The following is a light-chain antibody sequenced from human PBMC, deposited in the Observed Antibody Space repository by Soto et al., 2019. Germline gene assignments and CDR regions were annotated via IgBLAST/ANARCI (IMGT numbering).Light chain of an antibody. J-gene: IGLJ1*01. Sequence: QSALTQPASVSGSPGQSITISCTGTSSDVGAYIVVSWYQQHPGKAPRLVLYEVNKRPSGLSDRFSGSKSGNTASLTISGLQAEDEADYYCCSYAGSRTYVFGTGTKVTVL. CDR2: EVN. V-gene: IGLV2-23*02. CDR1: SSDVGAYIV. CDR3: CSYAGSRTYV.